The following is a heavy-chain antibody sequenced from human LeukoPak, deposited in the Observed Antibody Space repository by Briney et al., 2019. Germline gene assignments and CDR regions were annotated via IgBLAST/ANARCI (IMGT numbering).Heavy chain of an antibody. CDR1: GFTFSSYG. D-gene: IGHD1-26*01. V-gene: IGHV3-30*03. CDR2: ISYDGSNK. Sequence: PGGSLRLSCAASGFTFSSYGMHWVRQAPGKGLEWVAVISYDGSNKYYADSVKGRFTISRDNSKNTLYLQMNSLRAEDTAVYYCARKALWELLIDYWGQGTLVTVSS. J-gene: IGHJ4*02. CDR3: ARKALWELLIDY.